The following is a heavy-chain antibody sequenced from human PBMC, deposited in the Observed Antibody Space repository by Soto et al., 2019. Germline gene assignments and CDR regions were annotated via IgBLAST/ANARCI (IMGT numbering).Heavy chain of an antibody. CDR1: GGTFRNYP. CDR2: IFPLTDIP. Sequence: QVQLVQSGTEVKKPGSSVKVSCKASGGTFRNYPINWVRQAPGQGLEWMGSIFPLTDIPDYAQNFQARPTISADKSTSTAYMELSSLTSDDTAMYFCARGPLVVLTYFDSWGRGTLVTVSS. V-gene: IGHV1-69*02. CDR3: ARGPLVVLTYFDS. J-gene: IGHJ4*02.